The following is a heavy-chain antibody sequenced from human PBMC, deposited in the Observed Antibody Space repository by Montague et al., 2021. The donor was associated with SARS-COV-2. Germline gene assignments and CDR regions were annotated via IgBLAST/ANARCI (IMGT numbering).Heavy chain of an antibody. CDR2: RNN. V-gene: IGHV6-1*01. J-gene: IGHJ6*02. D-gene: IGHD3-10*01. Sequence: RNNDYAVSVKSRITINPDTSKNQFSLQLNSVTPEDTAVYYCARGLWFGELLYYYYYYGMDVWGQVTTVTVSS. CDR3: ARGLWFGELLYYYYYYGMDV.